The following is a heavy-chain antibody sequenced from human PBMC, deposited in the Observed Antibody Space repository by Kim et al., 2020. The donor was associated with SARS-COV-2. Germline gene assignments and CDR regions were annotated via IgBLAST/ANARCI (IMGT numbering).Heavy chain of an antibody. D-gene: IGHD4-17*01. Sequence: GGSLRLSCAATGFRFDVYTMHWVRQAPGKGLEWVSLITWDGITTNYAASVEGRFTISRDNRKGSLYLQMNSLRTEDTAFYYCAANTVTTGLFDSWGQGTLVTVSS. V-gene: IGHV3-43*01. CDR3: AANTVTTGLFDS. CDR2: ITWDGITT. CDR1: GFRFDVYT. J-gene: IGHJ4*02.